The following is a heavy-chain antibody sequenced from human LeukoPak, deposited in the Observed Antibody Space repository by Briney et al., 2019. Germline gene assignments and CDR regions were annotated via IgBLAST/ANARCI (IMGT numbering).Heavy chain of an antibody. J-gene: IGHJ4*02. V-gene: IGHV3-23*01. Sequence: TGGSLRLSCAASGFTFSSYAMSWVRQAPGKGLEWVSAISGSGGSTYYADSVKGRFTISRDNSKNTLYLQMNSLRAEDTAVYYCAKHVLRFLEWLSPFDYWGQGTLVTVSS. CDR3: AKHVLRFLEWLSPFDY. D-gene: IGHD3-3*01. CDR2: ISGSGGST. CDR1: GFTFSSYA.